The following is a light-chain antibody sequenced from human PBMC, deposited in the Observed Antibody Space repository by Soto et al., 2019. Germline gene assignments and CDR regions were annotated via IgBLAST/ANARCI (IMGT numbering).Light chain of an antibody. J-gene: IGKJ5*01. CDR1: QGLSGS. CDR2: VTS. CDR3: QQGHNWPLP. Sequence: DIQMTQSPSSVSASVGDRVTITCRATQGLSGSLAWYQQKPGKAPKLLISVTSRLQSGVPSRFSGSASGTDFTLTIDSLQPEDLATYYCQQGHNWPLPFGQGTRLEIK. V-gene: IGKV1-12*01.